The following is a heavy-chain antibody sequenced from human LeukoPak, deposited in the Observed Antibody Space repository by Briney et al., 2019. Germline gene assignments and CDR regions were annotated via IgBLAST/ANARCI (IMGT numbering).Heavy chain of an antibody. D-gene: IGHD3-3*01. Sequence: SETLSLTCAVYGGSFSGYYWSWIRQPPGKGLEWIGEINHSGSTNYNPSLKSRVTISVDTPKNQFSLKLSSVTAADTAVYYCARGRSDYDFWSGYPSFDYWGQGTLVTVSS. CDR1: GGSFSGYY. J-gene: IGHJ4*02. CDR2: INHSGST. CDR3: ARGRSDYDFWSGYPSFDY. V-gene: IGHV4-34*01.